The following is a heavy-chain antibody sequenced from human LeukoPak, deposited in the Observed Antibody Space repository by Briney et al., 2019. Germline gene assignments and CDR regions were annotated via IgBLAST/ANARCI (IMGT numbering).Heavy chain of an antibody. CDR3: TRDVVF. J-gene: IGHJ4*02. Sequence: GGSLRLSCAASGFTFSSYSMNWVRQAPGKGLEWVANIKQDGSEKYYVDSVKGRFTISRDNAKNSLYLQMNSLRAEDTAVYYCTRDVVFWGQGTLVTVSS. V-gene: IGHV3-7*01. CDR2: IKQDGSEK. CDR1: GFTFSSYS. D-gene: IGHD2-21*01.